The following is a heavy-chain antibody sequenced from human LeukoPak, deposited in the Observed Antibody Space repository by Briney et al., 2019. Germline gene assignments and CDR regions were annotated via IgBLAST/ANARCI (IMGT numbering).Heavy chain of an antibody. CDR2: IIPIFGTA. CDR3: ASNLKSGYSYGYNGPFDY. V-gene: IGHV1-69*13. J-gene: IGHJ4*02. D-gene: IGHD5-18*01. CDR1: GGTFSSYA. Sequence: ASVKVSCKASGGTFSSYAISWVRQAPGQGLEWTGGIIPIFGTANYAQKFQGRVTITADESTSTAYMELSSLRSEDTAVYYCASNLKSGYSYGYNGPFDYWGQGTLVTVSS.